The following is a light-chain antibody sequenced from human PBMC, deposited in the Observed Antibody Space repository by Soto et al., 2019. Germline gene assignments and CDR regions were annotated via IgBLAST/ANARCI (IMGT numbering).Light chain of an antibody. Sequence: QSVLTQPASVSGSPGQSITISCIGTSSDVGAYNYFSCYQQHPGEAPKLIIYGVTNRPSGVSYRFSGSKSDYTASLTISGLQAEDEADYYCSSYSTSFFYVFGTGTKVTVL. CDR1: SSDVGAYNY. J-gene: IGLJ1*01. CDR3: SSYSTSFFYV. CDR2: GVT. V-gene: IGLV2-14*01.